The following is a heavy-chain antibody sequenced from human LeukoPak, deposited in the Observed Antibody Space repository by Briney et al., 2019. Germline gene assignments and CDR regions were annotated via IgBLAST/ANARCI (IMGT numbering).Heavy chain of an antibody. Sequence: SETLSLTCTVSGGSISIYYWSWIRQPAGKGLEWIGRIYTSGSTNYNPSLKSRVTMSVDTPKNQFSLKLSSVTAADTAVYYCARVGNYYDSSGYYYSDYWGQGTLVTVSS. D-gene: IGHD3-22*01. J-gene: IGHJ4*02. CDR2: IYTSGST. CDR1: GGSISIYY. V-gene: IGHV4-4*07. CDR3: ARVGNYYDSSGYYYSDY.